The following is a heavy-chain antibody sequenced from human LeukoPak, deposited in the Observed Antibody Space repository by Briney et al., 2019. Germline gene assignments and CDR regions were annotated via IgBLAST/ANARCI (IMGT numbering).Heavy chain of an antibody. D-gene: IGHD2-8*02. CDR1: GDSVSSNSAA. CDR2: TYYRSRWST. V-gene: IGHV6-1*01. Sequence: SQTLSLTCALSGDSVSSNSAAWNSIRQSPSRGFEWLGRTYYRSRWSTHYALSLRGRITINPHTSRNQFSLQLNSVTPEDTAIYYCARSTGPIDYGGQGTLVTVSS. CDR3: ARSTGPIDY. J-gene: IGHJ4*02.